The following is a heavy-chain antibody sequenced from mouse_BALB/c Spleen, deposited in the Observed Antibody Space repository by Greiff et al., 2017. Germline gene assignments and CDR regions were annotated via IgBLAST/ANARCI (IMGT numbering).Heavy chain of an antibody. CDR2: ISYSGST. CDR1: GDSITSGY. CDR3: ARYIYDYDVFAY. V-gene: IGHV3-8*02. D-gene: IGHD2-4*01. Sequence: EVQLQQSGPSLVKPSQTLSLSCSVTGDSITSGYWNWIRKFPGNKLEYMGYISYSGSTYYNPSLKSRISITRDTSKNQYYLQLNSVTTEDTATYYCARYIYDYDVFAYWGQGTLVTVSA. J-gene: IGHJ3*01.